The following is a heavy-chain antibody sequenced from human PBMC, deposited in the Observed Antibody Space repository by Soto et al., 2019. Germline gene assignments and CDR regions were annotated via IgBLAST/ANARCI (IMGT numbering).Heavy chain of an antibody. CDR1: GGSGSSHY. D-gene: IGHD1-1*01. J-gene: IGHJ4*02. Sequence: SETLSLTSTVSGGSGSSHYWTWSRQSPGKGLEWIGFILYRGTTSYTPSLKSRVTISVDRSKQQFSLRLTSVTAADTAVYYCARISTYNSFDFWGPGTMVTVSS. V-gene: IGHV4-59*02. CDR2: ILYRGTT. CDR3: ARISTYNSFDF.